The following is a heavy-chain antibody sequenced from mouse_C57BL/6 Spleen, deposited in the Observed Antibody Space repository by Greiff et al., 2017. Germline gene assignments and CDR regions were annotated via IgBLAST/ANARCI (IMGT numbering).Heavy chain of an antibody. J-gene: IGHJ4*01. V-gene: IGHV2-2*01. D-gene: IGHD2-5*01. CDR1: GFSLTRYG. Sequence: VQLVDSGPGLVQPSQSLSITCTVSGFSLTRYGVHWVRQSPGKGLEWLGVLWSGGSTDYNAAFISRLSISKDNSKSQVFFKMNSLQADDTAIYYCARNTIVTYYYAMDYWGQGTSVTVSS. CDR3: ARNTIVTYYYAMDY. CDR2: LWSGGST.